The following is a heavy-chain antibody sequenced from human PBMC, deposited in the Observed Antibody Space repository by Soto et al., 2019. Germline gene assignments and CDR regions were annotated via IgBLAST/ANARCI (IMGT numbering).Heavy chain of an antibody. CDR1: GDSIISSDFY. V-gene: IGHV4-39*01. Sequence: PSETLSLTCTVSGDSIISSDFYWGWVRQPPGKGLEWIGSIFYLGSSYYNPSLKSRVTMSVDTSKNQFSLRLRSVTAADTALYFCVGHSLALRKNNWFDPWGQGIMVTVSS. CDR2: IFYLGSS. J-gene: IGHJ5*02. D-gene: IGHD3-3*02. CDR3: VGHSLALRKNNWFDP.